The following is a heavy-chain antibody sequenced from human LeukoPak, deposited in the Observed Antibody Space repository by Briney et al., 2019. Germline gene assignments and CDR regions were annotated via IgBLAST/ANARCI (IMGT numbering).Heavy chain of an antibody. Sequence: SQTLSLTCAISGDSVSSNSAAWNWIRQSPSRGLEWLGRTYYRSKWYNDYAVSVKSRITINPDTSKNQFSLQLNSVTPEDTAVYYCARGLFGELLGGYYYGMDVWGQGTTVTVSS. J-gene: IGHJ6*02. CDR2: TYYRSKWYN. CDR1: GDSVSSNSAA. D-gene: IGHD3-10*01. CDR3: ARGLFGELLGGYYYGMDV. V-gene: IGHV6-1*01.